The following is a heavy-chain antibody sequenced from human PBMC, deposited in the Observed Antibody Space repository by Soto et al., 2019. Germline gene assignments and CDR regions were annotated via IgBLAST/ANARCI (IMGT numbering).Heavy chain of an antibody. CDR2: ISYDGSNK. Sequence: QVQLVESGGGVVQPGRSLRLSCAASGFTFSSYGMQWVRKAPGKGLEWVAVISYDGSNKYYEDSVKGRFTISRDNSKNTLYLQMNSLRAEDTAVYYCAIYSSGWYPLDYWGQGTLVTVSS. J-gene: IGHJ4*02. D-gene: IGHD6-19*01. CDR1: GFTFSSYG. V-gene: IGHV3-30*03. CDR3: AIYSSGWYPLDY.